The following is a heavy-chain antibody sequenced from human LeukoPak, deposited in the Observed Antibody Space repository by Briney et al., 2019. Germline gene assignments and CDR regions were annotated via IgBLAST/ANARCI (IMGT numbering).Heavy chain of an antibody. J-gene: IGHJ5*02. CDR1: GGSFSGYY. CDR3: ARGSVGQQQLDWFDP. CDR2: INHSGST. Sequence: KPSETLSLTCAVYGGSFSGYYWSWIRQPPGKGLEWLGEINHSGSTNYNPSLKSRVTISVDTSKNQFSLKLSSVTAADTAVYYCARGSVGQQQLDWFDPWGQGTLVTGSS. V-gene: IGHV4-34*01. D-gene: IGHD6-13*01.